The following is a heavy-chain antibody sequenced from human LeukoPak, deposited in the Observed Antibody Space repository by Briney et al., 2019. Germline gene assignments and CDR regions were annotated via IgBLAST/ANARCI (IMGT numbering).Heavy chain of an antibody. CDR1: GGSFSGYY. CDR2: IYTSGST. V-gene: IGHV4-59*10. J-gene: IGHJ4*02. CDR3: ARVYGGNSYYFDY. Sequence: SETLSLTCAVYGGSFSGYYWSWIRQPAGKGLEWIGRIYTSGSTNYNPSLKSRVTISVDTSKNQFSLKLSSVTAADTAVYYCARVYGGNSYYFDYWGQGTLVTVSS. D-gene: IGHD4-23*01.